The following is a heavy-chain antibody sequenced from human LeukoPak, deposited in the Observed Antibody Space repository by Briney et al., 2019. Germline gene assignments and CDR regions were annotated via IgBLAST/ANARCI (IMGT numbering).Heavy chain of an antibody. J-gene: IGHJ4*02. V-gene: IGHV4-38-2*02. D-gene: IGHD2-15*01. CDR1: GYSISSGYY. CDR3: AREFPLGYCSGGNCYPVYFDY. CDR2: IYHSGST. Sequence: SETLSLTCTVSGYSISSGYYWGWIRQSPGKGLDWIASIYHSGSTYYNPSLKSRVTMSVDTSKNQFSLKLSSVTAADTAVYYCAREFPLGYCSGGNCYPVYFDYWGQGTLVTVSS.